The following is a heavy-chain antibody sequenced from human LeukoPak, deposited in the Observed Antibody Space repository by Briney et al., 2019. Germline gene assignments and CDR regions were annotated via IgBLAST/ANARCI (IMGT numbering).Heavy chain of an antibody. D-gene: IGHD5-18*01. CDR1: GFTFDDYA. J-gene: IGHJ4*02. Sequence: GGSLRLSCAASGFTFDDYAMHWVRQAPGKGLEWVSGISWNSGSIGYVDSVKGRFTIPRDNAKNSLYLQMNSLRAEDMALYYCAKAARGRAMVVRFDYWGQGTLVTVSS. V-gene: IGHV3-9*03. CDR3: AKAARGRAMVVRFDY. CDR2: ISWNSGSI.